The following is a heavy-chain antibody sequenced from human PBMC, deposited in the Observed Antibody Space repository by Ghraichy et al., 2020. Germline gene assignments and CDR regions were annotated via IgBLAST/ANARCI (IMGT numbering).Heavy chain of an antibody. CDR3: ARAYYDFWSGYYTGQIGWFDP. Sequence: SETLSLTCAVSGYSISSGYYWGWIRQPPGKGLEWIGSIYHSGSTYYNPSLKSRVTISVDTSKNQFSLKLSSVTAADTAVYYCARAYYDFWSGYYTGQIGWFDPWGQGTLVTVSS. V-gene: IGHV4-38-2*01. CDR2: IYHSGST. J-gene: IGHJ5*02. CDR1: GYSISSGYY. D-gene: IGHD3-3*01.